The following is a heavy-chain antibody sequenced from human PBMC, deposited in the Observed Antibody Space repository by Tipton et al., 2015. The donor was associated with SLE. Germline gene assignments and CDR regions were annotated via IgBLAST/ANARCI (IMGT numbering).Heavy chain of an antibody. V-gene: IGHV4-4*07. CDR3: ARVRIAAAVHYYYYYMDV. CDR1: GGSISSYY. J-gene: IGHJ6*03. D-gene: IGHD6-13*01. Sequence: TLSLTCTVSGGSISSYYWSWIRQPAGKGLEWIGRIYTSGSTNYNPSLKSRVTMSVDTSKNQFSLKVNSVTAADTAVYYCARVRIAAAVHYYYYYMDVWGKGTTVTVSS. CDR2: IYTSGST.